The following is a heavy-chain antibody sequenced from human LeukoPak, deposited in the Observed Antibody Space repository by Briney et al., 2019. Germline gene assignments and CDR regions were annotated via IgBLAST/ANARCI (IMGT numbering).Heavy chain of an antibody. D-gene: IGHD3-10*01. CDR2: IRSDGINK. CDR3: AREVYYYGSGSYFGY. V-gene: IGHV3-30*02. Sequence: GGSLRLSCAASGFTFSTYGMHWVRQAPGKGLEWVAFIRSDGINKYYADSVKGRFTISRDNSKNTLYLQMNSLRAEDTAVYYCAREVYYYGSGSYFGYWGQGTLVTVSS. J-gene: IGHJ4*02. CDR1: GFTFSTYG.